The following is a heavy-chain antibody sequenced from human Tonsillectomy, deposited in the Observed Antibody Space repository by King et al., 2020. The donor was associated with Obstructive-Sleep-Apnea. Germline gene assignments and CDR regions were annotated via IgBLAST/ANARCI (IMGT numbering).Heavy chain of an antibody. V-gene: IGHV4-30-4*01. D-gene: IGHD3-9*01. CDR1: GGSISSGDYY. J-gene: IGHJ4*02. Sequence: VQLQESGPGLVKPSQTLSLTCTVSGGSISSGDYYWSWIRQPPGKGLEWIGYIYYSGSTYYNPSLKSRVTISVDTSKNQFSLKLSSVTAADTAVYYCSRASYDILTGMYYFDYWGQGTLVTVSS. CDR2: IYYSGST. CDR3: SRASYDILTGMYYFDY.